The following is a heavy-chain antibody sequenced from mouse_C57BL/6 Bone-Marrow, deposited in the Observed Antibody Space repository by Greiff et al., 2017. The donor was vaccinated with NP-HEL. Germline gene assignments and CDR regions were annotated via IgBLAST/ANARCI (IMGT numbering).Heavy chain of an antibody. CDR3: ARSQDYYGSGTYYYAMDY. CDR2: IYPGSGNT. Sequence: QVQLQQSGAELVRPGASVKLSCKASGYTFTDYYINWVKQRPGQGLEWIARIYPGSGNTYYNEKFKGKATLTAEKSSSTAYMQLSSLTSEDSAVYFCARSQDYYGSGTYYYAMDYWGQGTSVTVSS. CDR1: GYTFTDYY. J-gene: IGHJ4*01. V-gene: IGHV1-76*01. D-gene: IGHD1-1*01.